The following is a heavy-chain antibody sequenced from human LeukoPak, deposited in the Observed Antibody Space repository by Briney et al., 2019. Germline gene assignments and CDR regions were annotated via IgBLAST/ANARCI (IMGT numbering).Heavy chain of an antibody. CDR1: GYTFTDYY. J-gene: IGHJ3*02. CDR2: INPNSGDT. Sequence: ASVQVSCKASGYTFTDYYMHWVRQAPGQGLEWMGWINPNSGDTNYAQKFQGRVTMTRDTSISIAYMELSRLRSDDTAVYYCARADSDAFDIWGQGTMVTVSS. CDR3: ARADSDAFDI. V-gene: IGHV1-2*02.